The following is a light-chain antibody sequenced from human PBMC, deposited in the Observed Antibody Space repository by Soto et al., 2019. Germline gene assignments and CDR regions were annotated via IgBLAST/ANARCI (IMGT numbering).Light chain of an antibody. CDR3: QQRSNWPGT. CDR1: QSVSSY. Sequence: EIVLTQSPGTLSLSPGERATLSCSASQSVSSYLAWYQQKPGQAPRLLIYDASNRATGIPARFSGSGSGTDFTLTISSLEPEDFAVYYCQQRSNWPGTFGQGTKVDIK. CDR2: DAS. V-gene: IGKV3-11*01. J-gene: IGKJ1*01.